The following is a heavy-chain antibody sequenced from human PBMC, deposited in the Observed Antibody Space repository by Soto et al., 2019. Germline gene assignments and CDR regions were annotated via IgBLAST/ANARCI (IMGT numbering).Heavy chain of an antibody. CDR1: GFTVSSNY. D-gene: IGHD5-18*01. CDR3: ERGPRGYSSVFDY. CDR2: IYSGGST. V-gene: IGHV3-53*02. J-gene: IGHJ4*02. Sequence: EVQLVETGGGLIQPGGSLRLSWAASGFTVSSNYISWVRQAPGKGLEWVSVIYSGGSTYYADSVKGRFTISRDNAQNTLYLQMNSLRAEDTAVYYCERGPRGYSSVFDYWGQGTLVTVSS.